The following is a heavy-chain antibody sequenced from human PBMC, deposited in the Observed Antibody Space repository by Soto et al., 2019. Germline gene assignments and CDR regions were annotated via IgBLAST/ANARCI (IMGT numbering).Heavy chain of an antibody. D-gene: IGHD3-22*01. V-gene: IGHV1-69*12. CDR2: IIPLFGTT. Sequence: QVQLVQSGAEVKKPGSSVTVSCRASGGTFSNYAINWVRQAPGQGLEWMAGIIPLFGTTNYAQKFQGRVTITADESTSTAYMELTSPRSEDTAVFYCATSPYSYDTSGYLDYWGQGTLVTVSS. J-gene: IGHJ4*02. CDR3: ATSPYSYDTSGYLDY. CDR1: GGTFSNYA.